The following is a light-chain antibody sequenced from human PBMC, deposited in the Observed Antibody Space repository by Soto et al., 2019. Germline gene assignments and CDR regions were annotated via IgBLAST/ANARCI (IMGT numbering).Light chain of an antibody. Sequence: QSALTQPASVSGSPGQSITISCTGTNSDVGAYNYVSWYQQYPGKAPKLMIYEVSKRPSGVSNRFSGSKSGNTASLTISGLQAEDEADYYCSSYTTSSTYVFGTGTKVTVL. CDR1: NSDVGAYNY. CDR3: SSYTTSSTYV. J-gene: IGLJ1*01. V-gene: IGLV2-14*01. CDR2: EVS.